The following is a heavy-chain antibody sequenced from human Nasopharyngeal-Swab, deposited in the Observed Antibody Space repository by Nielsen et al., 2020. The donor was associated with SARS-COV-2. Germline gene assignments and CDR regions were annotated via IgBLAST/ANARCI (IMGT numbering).Heavy chain of an antibody. CDR3: ARAGHITFFGVVTAFDY. V-gene: IGHV4-30-4*08. CDR2: IYYSGST. D-gene: IGHD3-3*01. CDR1: GGSISSYY. Sequence: SETLSLTCTVSGGSISSYYWSWIRQPPGKGLEWIGYIYYSGSTYYNPSLKSRVTISVDTSKNQFSLKLSSVTAADTAMYYCARAGHITFFGVVTAFDYWGQGTLVTVSS. J-gene: IGHJ4*02.